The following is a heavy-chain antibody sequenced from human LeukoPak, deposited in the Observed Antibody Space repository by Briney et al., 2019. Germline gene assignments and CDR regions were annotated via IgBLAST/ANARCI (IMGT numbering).Heavy chain of an antibody. J-gene: IGHJ5*02. V-gene: IGHV1-18*01. D-gene: IGHD2-2*01. CDR3: ARDKRGYCSSPSCKYNWFAP. CDR2: ISAYNGNT. Sequence: AAVKVSCKASGYTFTSYGFSWVRQGPGQGLEWMGGISAYNGNTNDAQKLQGTVTMTTDTSTSTAYMKRRSLRSDATAVYYCARDKRGYCSSPSCKYNWFAPWGQGTPVTVSS. CDR1: GYTFTSYG.